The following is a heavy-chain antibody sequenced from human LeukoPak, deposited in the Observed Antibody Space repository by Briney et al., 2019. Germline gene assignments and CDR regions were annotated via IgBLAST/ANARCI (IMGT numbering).Heavy chain of an antibody. V-gene: IGHV4-39*01. D-gene: IGHD2-15*01. CDR3: ARRGVVVVAAYDY. CDR2: IYYSGST. Sequence: SETLSLTCTVSGGSISSSSYYWGWIRQPPGKGLEWIGSIYYSGSTYYNPSLKSRVTISVDTSKNQFSLKLSSVTAADTAVYYCARRGVVVVAAYDYWGQGTLVTVS. CDR1: GGSISSSSYY. J-gene: IGHJ4*02.